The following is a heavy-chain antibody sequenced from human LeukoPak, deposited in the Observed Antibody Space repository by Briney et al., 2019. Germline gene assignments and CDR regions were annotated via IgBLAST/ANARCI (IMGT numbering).Heavy chain of an antibody. CDR2: INAGNGNT. CDR1: GYTFTSYA. CDR3: ARDLTTVTDGDFDY. D-gene: IGHD4-17*01. V-gene: IGHV1-3*01. J-gene: IGHJ4*02. Sequence: ASVKVSCKASGYTFTSYAMHWVRQAPGQSLEWMGWINAGNGNTKYSQKFQGRVTITRDTSASTAYMELSSLRSEDTAVYYCARDLTTVTDGDFDYWGQGTLVTVSS.